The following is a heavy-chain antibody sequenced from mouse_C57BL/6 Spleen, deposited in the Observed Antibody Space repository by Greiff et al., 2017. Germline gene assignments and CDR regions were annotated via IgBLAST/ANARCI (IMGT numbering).Heavy chain of an antibody. D-gene: IGHD1-1*01. CDR2: INPGSGGT. CDR1: GYAFTNYL. CDR3: ARSRRFHYYGSSYFDY. V-gene: IGHV1-54*01. J-gene: IGHJ2*01. Sequence: VQLQQSGAELVRPGTSVKVSCKASGYAFTNYLIEWVKQRPGQGLEWIGVINPGSGGTNYNEKFKGKATLTADKSSSTAYMQLSSLTSEDSAVYFCARSRRFHYYGSSYFDYWGQGTTLTVSS.